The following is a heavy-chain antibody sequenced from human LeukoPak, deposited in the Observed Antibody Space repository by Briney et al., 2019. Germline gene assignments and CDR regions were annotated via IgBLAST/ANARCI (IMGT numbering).Heavy chain of an antibody. D-gene: IGHD5-18*01. V-gene: IGHV1-46*01. J-gene: IGHJ6*02. CDR2: INPSGGST. CDR3: ARARGYSYGPAYYYYGMDV. CDR1: GYTFTSYY. Sequence: ASVNVSCKASGYTFTSYYMHWVRQAPGQGLEWMGIINPSGGSTSYAQKFQGRVTMTRDTSTSTVYMELSSLRSEDTAVYYCARARGYSYGPAYYYYGMDVWGQGTTVTVSS.